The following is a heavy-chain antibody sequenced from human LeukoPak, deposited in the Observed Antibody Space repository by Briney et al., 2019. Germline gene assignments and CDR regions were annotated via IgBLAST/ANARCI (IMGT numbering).Heavy chain of an antibody. V-gene: IGHV4-59*01. D-gene: IGHD6-13*01. Sequence: SETPSLTCTVSGGSISSYYWSWIRQPPGRGLEWLGYIYYNGGTNYNPSLKSRVTISVDTSKNQFSLRLSSVTAADTAVYFCARIAVSGYSSSWYDYWGQGTPVTVSS. CDR1: GGSISSYY. J-gene: IGHJ4*02. CDR3: ARIAVSGYSSSWYDY. CDR2: IYYNGGT.